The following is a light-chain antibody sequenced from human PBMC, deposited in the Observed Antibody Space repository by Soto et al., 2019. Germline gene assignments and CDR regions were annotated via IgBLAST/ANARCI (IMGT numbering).Light chain of an antibody. J-gene: IGKJ5*01. CDR2: DAY. Sequence: SPATLSVSPGGRATLSCRASQSFRGLLAWYQQKPGQAPRLLIYDAYNRATGIPPRFSGSGSGTDFTLTISSLEPEDSAVYYCQQRHMWPITFGQGTRLEIK. CDR3: QQRHMWPIT. CDR1: QSFRGL. V-gene: IGKV3-11*01.